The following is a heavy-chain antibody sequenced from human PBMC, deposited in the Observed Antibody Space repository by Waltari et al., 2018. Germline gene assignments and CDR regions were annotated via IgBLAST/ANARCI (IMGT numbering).Heavy chain of an antibody. CDR3: ARDPGGSSWFHYFDY. CDR1: GFTFSSYA. CDR2: ISGSGGST. J-gene: IGHJ4*02. D-gene: IGHD6-13*01. V-gene: IGHV3-23*01. Sequence: VQPGGSLRLSCAASGFTFSSYAMSWVRQAPGKGLEWVSAISGSGGSTSYADSVKGRFTISRDNAKNTLYLQMNSLRAEDTAVYYCARDPGGSSWFHYFDYWGQGTLVTVSS.